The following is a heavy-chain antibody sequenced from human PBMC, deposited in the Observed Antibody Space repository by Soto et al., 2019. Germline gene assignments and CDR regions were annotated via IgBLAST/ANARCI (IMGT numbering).Heavy chain of an antibody. CDR3: AREMSITIFGVALKNYGMDG. CDR2: IYYSGST. CDR1: GGSISSHY. J-gene: IGHJ6*02. D-gene: IGHD3-3*01. Sequence: SETQSLTCTVSGGSISSHYWSWLGPTPGMGLEWIGYIYYSGSTNYNPSLKSRVTISVDTSKNQFSLKLSSVTAADTAVYYCAREMSITIFGVALKNYGMDGWGQGTTVTVSS. V-gene: IGHV4-59*11.